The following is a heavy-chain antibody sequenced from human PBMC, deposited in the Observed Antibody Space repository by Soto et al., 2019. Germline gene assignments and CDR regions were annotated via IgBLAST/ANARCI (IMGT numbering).Heavy chain of an antibody. J-gene: IGHJ4*02. Sequence: QVPLQESGPGLVKPSETLSLTCTVSGGSITSYYWSWIRQPPGKGLEWIGHIYYSGSTNYNPSLKSRVTISVDTSKNQFSLRLSSVTAADTAMYYCAKVGSGWTGGTDYWGQGTLVTVSS. V-gene: IGHV4-59*01. CDR2: IYYSGST. CDR1: GGSITSYY. D-gene: IGHD6-19*01. CDR3: AKVGSGWTGGTDY.